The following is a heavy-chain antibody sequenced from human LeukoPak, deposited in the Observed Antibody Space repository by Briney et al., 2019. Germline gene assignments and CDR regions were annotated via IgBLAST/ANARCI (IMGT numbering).Heavy chain of an antibody. CDR2: ISYDGSNK. V-gene: IGHV3-30-3*01. Sequence: GGSLRLSRAASGFTFSSYAMHWVCQAPGKGLEWVAVISYDGSNKYYADSVKGRFTISRDNSKNTLYLQMNSLRAEDTAVYYCARDTYYDILTGYSPGSFDIWGQGTMVTVSS. J-gene: IGHJ3*02. CDR3: ARDTYYDILTGYSPGSFDI. CDR1: GFTFSSYA. D-gene: IGHD3-9*01.